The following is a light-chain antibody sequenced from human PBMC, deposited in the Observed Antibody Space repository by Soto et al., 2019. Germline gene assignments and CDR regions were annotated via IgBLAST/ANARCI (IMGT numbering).Light chain of an antibody. V-gene: IGKV1-9*01. CDR2: AAS. J-gene: IGKJ2*01. CDR3: QQLNSYPA. CDR1: QGISSY. Sequence: IKLTPAPSSLSASVGDSVTITCRASQGISSYLAWYQQKPGKAPKLLIYAASTLQSGVPSRFSGSGSGTDFPLTISSLQPEDFATYFCQQLNSYPAFGQGTKLEIK.